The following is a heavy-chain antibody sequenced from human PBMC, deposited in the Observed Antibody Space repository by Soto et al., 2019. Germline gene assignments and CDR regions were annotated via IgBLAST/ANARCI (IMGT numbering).Heavy chain of an antibody. Sequence: SGPTLVNPTETLTLTCTVSGFSLSNGKVGVSWIRQPPGNALEWLAHIFSNDEKSYRTSLMSRLTISEDTSKSQVVLTMTNVDPVDTATYYCARILFGRSVAGGYFYMDVWGKGTTVTVSS. D-gene: IGHD6-19*01. V-gene: IGHV2-26*01. CDR2: IFSNDEK. J-gene: IGHJ6*03. CDR3: ARILFGRSVAGGYFYMDV. CDR1: GFSLSNGKVG.